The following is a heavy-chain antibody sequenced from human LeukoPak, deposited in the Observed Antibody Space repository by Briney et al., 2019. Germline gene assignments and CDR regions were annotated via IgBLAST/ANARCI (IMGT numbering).Heavy chain of an antibody. Sequence: ASVKVSCKASGYTFNRRGISWARQAPGQGLEWMGWISAYNGDTKYSQKFQGRVTLTIDTSTSTAYMELRSLTSDDTAMYYCARDPSNTSGRYIYFDYWGQGTLVTVSS. CDR1: GYTFNRRG. CDR3: ARDPSNTSGRYIYFDY. J-gene: IGHJ4*02. V-gene: IGHV1-18*01. CDR2: ISAYNGDT. D-gene: IGHD6-19*01.